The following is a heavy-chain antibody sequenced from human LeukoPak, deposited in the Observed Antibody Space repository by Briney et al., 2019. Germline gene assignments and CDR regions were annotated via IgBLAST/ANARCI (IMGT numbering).Heavy chain of an antibody. CDR1: GYTFTGYY. CDR2: INPNSGGT. Sequence: ASVKVSCKASGYTFTGYYMHWVRQAPGQGLEWMGWINPNSGGTNYAQKLQGRVTMTRDTSISTAYMELSRLRSDDTAVYYCARFAPAATYYYYYYMDVRGKGTTVTVSS. CDR3: ARFAPAATYYYYYYMDV. J-gene: IGHJ6*03. V-gene: IGHV1-2*02. D-gene: IGHD2-2*01.